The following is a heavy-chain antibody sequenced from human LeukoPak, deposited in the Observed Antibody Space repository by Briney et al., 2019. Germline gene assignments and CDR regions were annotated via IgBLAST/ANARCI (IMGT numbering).Heavy chain of an antibody. Sequence: GGSLRLSCAASGFTFSSYAMSWVRQAPGKGLEWVSAISGSGGSTYYADSVKGRFTTSRDNSKNTLYLQMNSLRAEDTAVYYCAKLSGIAAAGGNWFDPWGQGTLVTVSS. CDR3: AKLSGIAAAGGNWFDP. D-gene: IGHD6-13*01. V-gene: IGHV3-23*01. CDR2: ISGSGGST. J-gene: IGHJ5*02. CDR1: GFTFSSYA.